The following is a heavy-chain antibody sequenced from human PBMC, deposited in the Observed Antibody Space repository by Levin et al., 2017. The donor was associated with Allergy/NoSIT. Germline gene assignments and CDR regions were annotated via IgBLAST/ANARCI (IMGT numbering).Heavy chain of an antibody. CDR3: ASRLTASGGLDV. Sequence: GESLKISCAVSGVTRNNYTLTWVRQPPGKGLEWVSSINSNSAYIHYGDSVKGRFTISRDNSKKLLFLQMNSLRDEDTATYYCASRLTASGGLDVWGHGTTVTVSS. J-gene: IGHJ6*02. CDR2: INSNSAYI. V-gene: IGHV3-21*04. CDR1: GVTRNNYT. D-gene: IGHD5-18*01.